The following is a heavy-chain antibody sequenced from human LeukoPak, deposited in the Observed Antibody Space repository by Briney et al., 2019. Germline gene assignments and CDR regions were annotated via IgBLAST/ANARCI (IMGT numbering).Heavy chain of an antibody. Sequence: GGSLRLSCAASGFTFSNYGMHWVRQSPGQGLEWVAVVSYEGRTQYYADSVKGRFTISRDNSKKTLFLQMNSLRAEDTAVYYCAEDLGYGGSLGWYFDLWGRGTLVTVSS. V-gene: IGHV3-30*18. CDR2: VSYEGRTQ. CDR1: GFTFSNYG. CDR3: AEDLGYGGSLGWYFDL. J-gene: IGHJ2*01. D-gene: IGHD4-23*01.